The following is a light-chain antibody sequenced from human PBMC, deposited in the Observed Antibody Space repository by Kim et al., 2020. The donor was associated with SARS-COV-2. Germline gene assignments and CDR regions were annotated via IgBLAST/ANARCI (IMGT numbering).Light chain of an antibody. CDR1: QSVTSW. Sequence: DIQVTQSPSTLSASVGDRVTITCRASQSVTSWLAWYQQKPGKAHKLLIYEASSLESEVPSRFSGSGSGTEFTLTISSLQPDDFATYYCQQYNGYPWTFGQGTKVDIK. J-gene: IGKJ1*01. V-gene: IGKV1-5*03. CDR2: EAS. CDR3: QQYNGYPWT.